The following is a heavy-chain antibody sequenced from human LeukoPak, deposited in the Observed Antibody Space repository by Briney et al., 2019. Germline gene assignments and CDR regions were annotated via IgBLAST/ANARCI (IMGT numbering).Heavy chain of an antibody. Sequence: GGSLRLSCAASGFTFSSYSMNWVRQAPGKGLEWVSSISSSSSYIYYADSVKGRFTISRDNAKNSLYLQMNSLRAEDTAVYFCAKEGSGSGSARYYFDYWGQGTLVTVSS. CDR1: GFTFSSYS. V-gene: IGHV3-21*04. CDR3: AKEGSGSGSARYYFDY. CDR2: ISSSSSYI. J-gene: IGHJ4*02. D-gene: IGHD3-10*01.